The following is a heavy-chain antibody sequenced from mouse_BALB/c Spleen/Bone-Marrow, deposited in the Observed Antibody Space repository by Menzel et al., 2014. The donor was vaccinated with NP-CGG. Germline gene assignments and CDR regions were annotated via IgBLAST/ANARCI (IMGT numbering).Heavy chain of an antibody. Sequence: EVQLQQSGAELVKPGASVKLSCTASGFNIKDTYMHWVKQRPEQGLEWIGRIDPANGNTKYDPKFQGKATITADTSSNTAYLQLISLPSEDATVYYCAAYDYYQACFAYWGQGTLVTVSA. J-gene: IGHJ3*01. CDR1: GFNIKDTY. V-gene: IGHV14-3*02. CDR3: AAYDYYQACFAY. CDR2: IDPANGNT. D-gene: IGHD2-4*01.